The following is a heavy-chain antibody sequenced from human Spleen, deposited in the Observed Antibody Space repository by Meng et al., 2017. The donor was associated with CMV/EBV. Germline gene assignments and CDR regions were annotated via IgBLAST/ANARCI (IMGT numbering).Heavy chain of an antibody. Sequence: KISCTVSGYTLTDYRVHWVQQAPGKGLEWMGLLDPEDGETIYAEKFQVRATISADTSTDTAYMELSSLRSEDTAMYYCVLVGGRNFDFWGQGTLVTVSS. J-gene: IGHJ4*02. D-gene: IGHD1-26*01. CDR3: VLVGGRNFDF. CDR2: LDPEDGET. V-gene: IGHV1-69-2*01. CDR1: GYTLTDYR.